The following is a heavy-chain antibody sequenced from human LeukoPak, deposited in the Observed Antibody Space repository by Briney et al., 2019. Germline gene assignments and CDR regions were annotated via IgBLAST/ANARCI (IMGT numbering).Heavy chain of an antibody. CDR3: ASSPLPYYYDSSGYYFPDY. V-gene: IGHV4-4*09. CDR2: IYTSGST. J-gene: IGHJ4*02. Sequence: SETLSLTCTVSGGSIGSYYWSWIRQPPGKGLEWIGYIYTSGSTNYNPSLKSRVTISVDTSKNQFSPKLSSVTAADTAVYYCASSPLPYYYDSSGYYFPDYWGQGTLVTVSS. CDR1: GGSIGSYY. D-gene: IGHD3-22*01.